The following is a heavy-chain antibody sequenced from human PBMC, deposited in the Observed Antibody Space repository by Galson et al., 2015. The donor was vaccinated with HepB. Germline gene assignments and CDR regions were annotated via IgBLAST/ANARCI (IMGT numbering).Heavy chain of an antibody. V-gene: IGHV5-51*03. CDR2: IWPGDSDT. J-gene: IGHJ4*02. Sequence: QSGAEVKKSGESLKISCKGSGYKFTNYWIGWVRQMPGKGLEWMGIIWPGDSDTRYNPSFEGQVTISADKSINTAYLQWSSLKASDTAMYYCARSMGNIAVAGLLDNWGQGTLVTVSS. CDR1: GYKFTNYW. CDR3: ARSMGNIAVAGLLDN. D-gene: IGHD6-19*01.